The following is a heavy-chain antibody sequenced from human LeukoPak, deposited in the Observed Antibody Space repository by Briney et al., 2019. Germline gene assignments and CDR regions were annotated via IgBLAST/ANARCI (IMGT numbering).Heavy chain of an antibody. CDR2: ISGSSSTI. V-gene: IGHV3-48*01. D-gene: IGHD2-2*01. CDR3: ARLFLPAAA. J-gene: IGHJ5*02. Sequence: GGSLRLSCAASGFTFSGYSMTWVRQAPGKGLEWISYISGSSSTIYYADSVKGRFTISRDNAKNSLYLQMNSLRAEDTAVYYCARLFLPAAAWGQGTLVTVSS. CDR1: GFTFSGYS.